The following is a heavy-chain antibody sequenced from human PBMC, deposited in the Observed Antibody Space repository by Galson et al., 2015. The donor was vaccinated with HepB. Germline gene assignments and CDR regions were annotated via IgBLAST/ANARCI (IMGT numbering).Heavy chain of an antibody. J-gene: IGHJ4*02. CDR3: ARRAGLVDAYFDY. CDR1: GGTFSSYT. Sequence: SVKVSCKASGGTFSSYTISWVRQAPGQGLEWMGRIIPILGIANYAQKFQGRVTITADKSTSTAYMELSSLRSEDTAVYYCARRAGLVDAYFDYWGQGTLVTVSS. V-gene: IGHV1-69*02. CDR2: IIPILGIA.